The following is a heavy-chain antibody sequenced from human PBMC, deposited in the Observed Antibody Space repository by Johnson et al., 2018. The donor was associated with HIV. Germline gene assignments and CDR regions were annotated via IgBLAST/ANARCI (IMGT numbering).Heavy chain of an antibody. CDR3: ASITTIAAAGRGAFDI. V-gene: IGHV3-30*04. D-gene: IGHD6-13*01. J-gene: IGHJ3*02. CDR1: GFTFSSYA. CDR2: ISYDGSNK. Sequence: QVQLVESGGGLVQPGGSLRLSCAASGFTFSSYAMNWVRQAPGKGLEWVAVISYDGSNKYYADSTSCRDNAKNSLYLQMNSLRAEDTAVYYCASITTIAAAGRGAFDIWGQGTMVTVSS.